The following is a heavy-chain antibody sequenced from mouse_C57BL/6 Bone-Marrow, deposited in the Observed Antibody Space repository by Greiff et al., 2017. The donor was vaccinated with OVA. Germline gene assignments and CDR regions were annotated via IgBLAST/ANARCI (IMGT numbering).Heavy chain of an antibody. CDR3: ARREDSSGWFAY. CDR1: GFTFSDYG. V-gene: IGHV5-15*01. D-gene: IGHD3-2*02. CDR2: ISNLAYSI. J-gene: IGHJ3*01. Sequence: EVKLVESGGGLVQPGGSLKLSCAASGFTFSDYGMAWVRQAPRKGPEWVAFISNLAYSIYSADTVTGRFTISRENAKNTLYLEMSSLRSEDTAMDYCARREDSSGWFAYWGQGTLVTVSA.